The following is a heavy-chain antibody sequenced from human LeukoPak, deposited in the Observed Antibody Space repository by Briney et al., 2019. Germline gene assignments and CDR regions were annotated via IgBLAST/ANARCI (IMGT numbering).Heavy chain of an antibody. CDR1: GFTFSDYS. Sequence: GGSLRLSCAASGFTFSDYSMNWVRQAPGKGLEWVSAIIKSGSHIYYADSVKGRFTISRDNANNSLNLQMTGLRAEDTAVYYCARGRGGDNSNWFDPWGPGTLVTVSS. CDR3: ARGRGGDNSNWFDP. V-gene: IGHV3-21*01. D-gene: IGHD1-20*01. CDR2: IIKSGSHI. J-gene: IGHJ5*02.